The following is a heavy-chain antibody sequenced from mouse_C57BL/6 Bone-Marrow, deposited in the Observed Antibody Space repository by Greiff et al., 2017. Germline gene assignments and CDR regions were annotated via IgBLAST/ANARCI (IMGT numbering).Heavy chain of an antibody. D-gene: IGHD1-1*01. CDR1: GFTFSSYT. Sequence: EVMLVESGGGLVKPGGSLKLSCAASGFTFSSYTMSWVRQTPEKRLQWVAAISGGGGNTYYPDNVKGRYTISRDNDKNILYLQRSSHRSENTAWYYGSRQVTRVLATKYFDVWGTGTTVTVSS. V-gene: IGHV5-9*01. CDR2: ISGGGGNT. J-gene: IGHJ1*03. CDR3: SRQVTRVLATKYFDV.